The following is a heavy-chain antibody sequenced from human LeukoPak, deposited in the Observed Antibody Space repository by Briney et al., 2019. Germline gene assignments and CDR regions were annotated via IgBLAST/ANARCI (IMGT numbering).Heavy chain of an antibody. CDR2: ISPTGAGT. D-gene: IGHD2-2*02. V-gene: IGHV3-23*01. J-gene: IGHJ3*02. CDR1: GFTFNGYA. CDR3: AKYTERAFDI. Sequence: PGGSLRLSCAASGFTFNGYAVSWVRQAPGKGLEWVSAISPTGAGTYYADSVKGLFTISRDNSKNTLYLQMNSLRAEDTAVYYCAKYTERAFDIWGRGTMVTVSS.